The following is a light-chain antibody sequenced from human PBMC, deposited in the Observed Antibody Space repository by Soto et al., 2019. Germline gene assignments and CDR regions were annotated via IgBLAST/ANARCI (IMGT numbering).Light chain of an antibody. CDR3: QQSYDTPRLT. Sequence: DIQMTQSPSSLSASVGDRVIITCRASQTISSHLNWYQQKPGKAPNLLVYAASSLQSGVPSRFSGSGSGTDFTLTISSLQPEDFATYYCQQSYDTPRLTFGQGTRLEIK. V-gene: IGKV1-39*01. CDR1: QTISSH. J-gene: IGKJ5*01. CDR2: AAS.